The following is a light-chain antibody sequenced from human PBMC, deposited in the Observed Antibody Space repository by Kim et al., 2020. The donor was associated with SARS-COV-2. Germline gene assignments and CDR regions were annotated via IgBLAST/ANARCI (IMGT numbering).Light chain of an antibody. CDR1: SLRSYY. CDR3: NSRDSNDNVV. Sequence: VALGQTVRVTCEGDSLRSYYATWYQQKPGQAPILVIYGKNNRPSGIPDRFSGSSSGNTASLTITGTQAGDEADYYCNSRDSNDNVVFGGGTQLTVL. J-gene: IGLJ2*01. CDR2: GKN. V-gene: IGLV3-19*01.